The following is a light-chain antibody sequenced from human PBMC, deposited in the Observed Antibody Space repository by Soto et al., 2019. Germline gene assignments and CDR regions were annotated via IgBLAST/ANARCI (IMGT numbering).Light chain of an antibody. CDR3: AAWDDSLNGYV. J-gene: IGLJ1*01. CDR2: SND. V-gene: IGLV1-44*01. Sequence: QSVLTQPPSASGTPGQRVTISCSGSSSNIGSNSVNWYQQLPGTAPKLLIYSNDRRPSGVPDRFSGSKSGTSASLAISGLQSEDEADYYCAAWDDSLNGYVSGTGTKVPVL. CDR1: SSNIGSNS.